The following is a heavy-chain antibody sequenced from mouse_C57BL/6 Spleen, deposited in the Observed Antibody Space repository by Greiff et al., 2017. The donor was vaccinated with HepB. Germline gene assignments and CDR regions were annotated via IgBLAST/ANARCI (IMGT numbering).Heavy chain of an antibody. J-gene: IGHJ2*01. CDR2: ISAGGSYT. D-gene: IGHD1-1*01. CDR1: GFTFSSYA. Sequence: EVKLMESGGGLVKPGGSLKLSCAASGFTFSSYAMSWVRQTPEKRLEWVATISAGGSYTYYTDNVKGRFTISRDNAKNNLYLQMSHLKSEDTAMYYCARDLGYYGSRGYFDYWGQGTTLTVSS. V-gene: IGHV5-4*01. CDR3: ARDLGYYGSRGYFDY.